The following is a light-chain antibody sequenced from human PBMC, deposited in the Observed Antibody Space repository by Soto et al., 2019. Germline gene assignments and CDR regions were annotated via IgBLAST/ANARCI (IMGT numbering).Light chain of an antibody. CDR1: QDIKNY. CDR3: QQSFASPLT. CDR2: ATS. Sequence: DIQMTQSPSFMSASVGDRVTITCQASQDIKNYLNWYQQKPGKAPKVLIYATSNLQTGVPSRFGGSGAGTEFTLSISSLHSEDFATYYCQQSFASPLTFGGGTKVDI. V-gene: IGKV1-39*01. J-gene: IGKJ4*01.